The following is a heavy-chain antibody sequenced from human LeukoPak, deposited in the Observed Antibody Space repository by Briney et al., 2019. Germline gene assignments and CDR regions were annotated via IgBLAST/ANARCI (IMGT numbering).Heavy chain of an antibody. D-gene: IGHD3-10*01. CDR1: GYTFTGYY. CDR3: ARGALWFGELSVDY. V-gene: IGHV1-2*04. CDR2: INPNSGGT. J-gene: IGHJ4*02. Sequence: ASVKVSCKASGYTFTGYYMHWVRQAPGQGLEWMGWINPNSGGTNYAQKFQGWVTMTRGTSISTAYMELSRLRSDDTAVYYCARGALWFGELSVDYWGQGTLVTVSS.